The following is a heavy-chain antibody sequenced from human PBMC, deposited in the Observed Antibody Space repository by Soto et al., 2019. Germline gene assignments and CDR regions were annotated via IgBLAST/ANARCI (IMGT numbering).Heavy chain of an antibody. J-gene: IGHJ1*01. D-gene: IGHD3-16*02. CDR2: IYYSGET. CDR1: GVSISGTSYY. Sequence: PSETLSLTCTVSGVSISGTSYYWGWIRHTPAKGLEWIGTIYYSGETFYNPSLKSRVTISIDTSKNHFSLNLTSVTAADTAIYYCARHGSFWGQGALVTVSS. V-gene: IGHV4-39*01. CDR3: ARHGSF.